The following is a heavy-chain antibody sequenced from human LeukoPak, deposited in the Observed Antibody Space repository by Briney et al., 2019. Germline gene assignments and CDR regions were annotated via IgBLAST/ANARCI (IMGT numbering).Heavy chain of an antibody. D-gene: IGHD5-24*01. CDR1: GYTFTSYG. V-gene: IGHV1-18*01. J-gene: IGHJ6*02. CDR3: ARDGYKDYYYYGMDV. Sequence: ASVKVSCKASGYTFTSYGIIWVRQAPGQGLEWMGWISAYNGNTNYAQKLQGRVTMTTDTSTSTAYMELRSLRSDDTAVYYCARDGYKDYYYYGMDVWGQGTTVTASS. CDR2: ISAYNGNT.